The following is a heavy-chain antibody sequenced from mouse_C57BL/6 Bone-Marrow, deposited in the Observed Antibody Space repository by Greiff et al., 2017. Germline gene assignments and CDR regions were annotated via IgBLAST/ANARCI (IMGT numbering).Heavy chain of an antibody. J-gene: IGHJ4*01. CDR1: GFNIKDDY. CDR2: IDPENGDT. V-gene: IGHV14-4*01. D-gene: IGHD6-5*01. CDR3: TPIYFAMDY. Sequence: VQLKESGAELVRPGASVKLSCTASGFNIKDDYMHWVKQRPEQGLEWIGWIDPENGDTEYASKFQGKAPITADTSSNTAYLQLSSLTSEDTAVYYCTPIYFAMDYWGQGTSVTVSS.